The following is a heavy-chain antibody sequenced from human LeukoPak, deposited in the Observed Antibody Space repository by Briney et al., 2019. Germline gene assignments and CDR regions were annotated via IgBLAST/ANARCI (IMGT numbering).Heavy chain of an antibody. J-gene: IGHJ4*02. CDR1: GGSISSSSYY. V-gene: IGHV4-39*07. D-gene: IGHD6-13*01. CDR3: ARSSDEQQLVRRYFDY. Sequence: SETLSLTCTVSGGSISSSSYYWGWIRQPPGKGLEWIGSIYYSGSTYYNPSLKSRVTISVDTSKNQFSLKLSSVTAADTAVYYCARSSDEQQLVRRYFDYWGQGTLVTVSS. CDR2: IYYSGST.